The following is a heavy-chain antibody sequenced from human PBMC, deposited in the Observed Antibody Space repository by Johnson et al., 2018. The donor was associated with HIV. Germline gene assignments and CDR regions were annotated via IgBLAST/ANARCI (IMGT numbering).Heavy chain of an antibody. V-gene: IGHV3-43D*03. J-gene: IGHJ3*02. CDR3: AKDMSSSWYRGAFDI. D-gene: IGHD6-13*01. Sequence: VQLVESGGVVVQPGGSLRLSCAASGFTFDDYAMHWVRQAPGKGLEWVSLISWDGGSTYYADSVKGRFTISRDNSKNSLYLQMNSLRAEDTALYYCAKDMSSSWYRGAFDIWGQGTMVTVSS. CDR1: GFTFDDYA. CDR2: ISWDGGST.